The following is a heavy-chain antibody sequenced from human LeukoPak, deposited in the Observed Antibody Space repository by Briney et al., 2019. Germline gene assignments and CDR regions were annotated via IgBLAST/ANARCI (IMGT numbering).Heavy chain of an antibody. CDR3: TRQGAPVAARPRLYYYGMDV. V-gene: IGHV3-30-3*01. J-gene: IGHJ6*02. Sequence: PGRSLRLSCAGSGFTFSTYAMHCVRQAPGKGLEWVALFSYDGSTQRYAASVKGRFTISRDDSKNTAYLQMNSLKTEDTAVYYCTRQGAPVAARPRLYYYGMDVWGQGTTVTVSS. CDR2: FSYDGSTQ. CDR1: GFTFSTYA. D-gene: IGHD6-6*01.